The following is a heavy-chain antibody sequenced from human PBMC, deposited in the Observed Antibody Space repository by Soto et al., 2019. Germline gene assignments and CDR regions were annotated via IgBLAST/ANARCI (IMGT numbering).Heavy chain of an antibody. V-gene: IGHV1-69*02. CDR2: IIPILGIA. Sequence: SVKVSCKASGGTFSSYTISWVRQAPGQGLEWMGRIIPILGIANYAQKFQGRVTITADKSTSTAYMELSSLRSEDTAVYYCAKRGYSGSGGYYYYMDVWGKGTTVTVSS. CDR1: GGTFSSYT. D-gene: IGHD5-12*01. CDR3: AKRGYSGSGGYYYYMDV. J-gene: IGHJ6*03.